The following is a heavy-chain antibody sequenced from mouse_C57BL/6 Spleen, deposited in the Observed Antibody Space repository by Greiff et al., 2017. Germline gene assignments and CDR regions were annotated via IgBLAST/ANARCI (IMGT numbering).Heavy chain of an antibody. Sequence: EVQLMESEGGLVQPGSSMKLSCTASGFTFSDYYMAWVRQVPEKGLEWVANINYDGSSTYYLDSLKSRFIISRDNAKNMLYLQMSSLKSEDTATYYGARDRGDDWGKGTSVTVSS. CDR1: GFTFSDYY. J-gene: IGHJ4*01. V-gene: IGHV5-16*01. CDR2: INYDGSST. CDR3: ARDRGDD. D-gene: IGHD3-1*01.